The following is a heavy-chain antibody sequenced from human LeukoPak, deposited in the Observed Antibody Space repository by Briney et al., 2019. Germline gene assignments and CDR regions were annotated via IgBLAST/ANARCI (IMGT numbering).Heavy chain of an antibody. D-gene: IGHD5-24*01. CDR2: IYYSGST. CDR1: GGSISSSSYY. CDR3: ARQGDGYNFLDY. J-gene: IGHJ4*02. Sequence: SETLSLTCTVSGGSISSSSYYWGWIRQPPGKGLEWIGSIYYSGSTYYNPSLKSRVTISVDTSKNQFSLKLSSVTAADTAVYYCARQGDGYNFLDYWGQGTLVTVSP. V-gene: IGHV4-39*01.